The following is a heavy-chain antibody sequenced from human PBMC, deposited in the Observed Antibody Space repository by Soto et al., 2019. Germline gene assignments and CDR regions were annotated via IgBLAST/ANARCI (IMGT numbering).Heavy chain of an antibody. V-gene: IGHV3-48*02. J-gene: IGHJ5*02. CDR1: GFTFSSYS. CDR3: ARDIRRFWSGYYIERGFDP. Sequence: PGGSLRLSCAASGFTFSSYSMNWVRQAPGKGLEWVSYISSSSSTIYYADSVKGRFTISRDNAKNSLYLQMNSLRDEDTAVYYCARDIRRFWSGYYIERGFDPWGQGTLVTSPQ. D-gene: IGHD3-3*01. CDR2: ISSSSSTI.